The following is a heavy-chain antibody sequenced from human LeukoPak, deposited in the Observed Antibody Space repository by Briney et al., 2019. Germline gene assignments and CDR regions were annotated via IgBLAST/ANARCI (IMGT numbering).Heavy chain of an antibody. CDR1: GGTFSSYA. CDR3: ARVGGRIAAAGTDLLGYFDY. J-gene: IGHJ4*02. Sequence: ASVKVSCKASGGTFSSYAISWVRQAPGQGLEWMGGIIPIFGTANYAQRFQGRVTITTDESTSTAYMELSSLRSEDTAVYYCARVGGRIAAAGTDLLGYFDYWGQGTLVTVSS. CDR2: IIPIFGTA. V-gene: IGHV1-69*05. D-gene: IGHD6-13*01.